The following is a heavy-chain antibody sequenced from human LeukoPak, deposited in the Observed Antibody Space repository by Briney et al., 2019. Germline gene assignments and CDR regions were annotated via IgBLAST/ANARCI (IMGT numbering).Heavy chain of an antibody. V-gene: IGHV4-38-2*02. CDR1: GYYISSGYY. CDR3: AKSSYSIFDY. J-gene: IGHJ4*02. Sequence: PSETLSLTCTVSGYYISSGYYWGWIRQPPGKGLEWIGSIYHSGSTYYNPSLKSRVTISVDTSKTQFSLKLSSVTAADTAVYYCAKSSYSIFDYWGQGTLVTVSS. CDR2: IYHSGST. D-gene: IGHD5-18*01.